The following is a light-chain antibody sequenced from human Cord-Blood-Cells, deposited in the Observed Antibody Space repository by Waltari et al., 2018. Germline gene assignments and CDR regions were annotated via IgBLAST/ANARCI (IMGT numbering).Light chain of an antibody. J-gene: IGKJ1*01. CDR2: AAS. V-gene: IGKV1-9*01. Sequence: IQLTQSPSSLSASVGDRVTIPCRASQGISSYLAWYQQKPGKAPKLLIYAASTLQRGVPARFSGSGSGTDFTLTISSLQPEDFATYYCQQLNSYPWTFGQGTKVEIK. CDR3: QQLNSYPWT. CDR1: QGISSY.